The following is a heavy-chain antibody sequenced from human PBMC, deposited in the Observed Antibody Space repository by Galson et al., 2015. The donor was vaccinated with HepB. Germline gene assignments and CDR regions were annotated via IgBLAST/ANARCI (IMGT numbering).Heavy chain of an antibody. J-gene: IGHJ6*02. D-gene: IGHD3-9*01. CDR1: GYTFTRFI. Sequence: SVKVSCKASGYTFTRFIMHWVRLAPGQRLEWMGWIKADNGDTKYSQKFQDRVTITRDTSASTVYMELSSLRSEDTAIYYCARGGYFGRYGMDAWGQGTTVTVSS. CDR3: ARGGYFGRYGMDA. CDR2: IKADNGDT. V-gene: IGHV1-3*01.